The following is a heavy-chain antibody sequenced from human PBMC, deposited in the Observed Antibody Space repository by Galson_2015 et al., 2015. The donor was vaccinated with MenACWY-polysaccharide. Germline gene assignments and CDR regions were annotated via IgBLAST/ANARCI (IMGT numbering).Heavy chain of an antibody. D-gene: IGHD2-15*01. CDR3: ARDVKAVAARDAFDI. J-gene: IGHJ3*02. Sequence: SLRLSCAASGFTFSTYSMTWVRQAPGKGLEWVSYISGSSSTIYYADSVKGRFTISRDNAKNSLYLQMDSLRDDDTAVYYCARDVKAVAARDAFDIWGQGTMVTVSS. V-gene: IGHV3-48*02. CDR2: ISGSSSTI. CDR1: GFTFSTYS.